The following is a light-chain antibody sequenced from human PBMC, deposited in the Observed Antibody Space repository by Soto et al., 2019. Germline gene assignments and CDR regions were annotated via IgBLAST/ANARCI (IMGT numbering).Light chain of an antibody. Sequence: EIVLTQSTGTLSLSPGERATLSCRASQSVPRSYLAWYQQKPGQAPRLLIYGTSSRATGIPDRFSGSGSGTDFTLTISRLDPEDFAVFYCQQYGSSITFGQGTRLEIK. CDR2: GTS. J-gene: IGKJ5*01. CDR1: QSVPRSY. V-gene: IGKV3-20*01. CDR3: QQYGSSIT.